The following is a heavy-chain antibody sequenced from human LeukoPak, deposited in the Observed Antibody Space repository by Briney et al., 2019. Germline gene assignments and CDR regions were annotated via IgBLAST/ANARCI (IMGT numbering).Heavy chain of an antibody. CDR3: TTANRIQLWPSGYYYYMDV. CDR2: IRSKSDGGTT. V-gene: IGHV3-15*01. CDR1: GFTFSNAW. D-gene: IGHD5-18*01. Sequence: GGSLRLSCAASGFTFSNAWMSWVRQTPGKGLEWVGRIRSKSDGGTTDYAAPVKGRFTISRDDSKKTLYLQMNSLKTEDTAVYYCTTANRIQLWPSGYYYYMDVWGKGTTVTVSS. J-gene: IGHJ6*03.